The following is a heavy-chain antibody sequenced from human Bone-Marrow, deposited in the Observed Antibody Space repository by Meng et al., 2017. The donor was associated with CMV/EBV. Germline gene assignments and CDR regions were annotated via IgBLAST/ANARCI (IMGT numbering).Heavy chain of an antibody. D-gene: IGHD5-18*01. V-gene: IGHV1-58*01. CDR1: GFTFTSSA. CDR2: IVVGSGNT. CDR3: AAEHVDTAMVLSF. Sequence: SVKVSCKASGFTFTSSAVQWVRQARGQRLEWIGWIVVGSGNTNYAQKFQERVTITRDMSTSTAYMELSSLRSEDTAVYYCAAEHVDTAMVLSFWGQGPLVTVSS. J-gene: IGHJ4*02.